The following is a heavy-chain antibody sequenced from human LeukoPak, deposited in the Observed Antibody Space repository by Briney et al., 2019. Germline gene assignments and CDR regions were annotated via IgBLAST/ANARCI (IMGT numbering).Heavy chain of an antibody. J-gene: IGHJ5*02. CDR2: IYYSGST. CDR3: ARGASYYYDSSGYYYLDWFDP. CDR1: GGSISSYY. D-gene: IGHD3-22*01. Sequence: SETLSLTCTVSGGSISSYYWSWIRQPPGKGLEWIGYIYYSGSTNYNPSLKSRVTISVDTSKNQFSLKLSSVTAADTAVYYCARGASYYYDSSGYYYLDWFDPWGQGTLVTVSS. V-gene: IGHV4-59*01.